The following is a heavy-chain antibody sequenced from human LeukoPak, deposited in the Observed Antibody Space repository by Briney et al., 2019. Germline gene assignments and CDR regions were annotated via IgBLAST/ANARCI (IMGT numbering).Heavy chain of an antibody. CDR1: GYTFTSYY. CDR2: INPSGGST. J-gene: IGHJ3*02. CDR3: ARDPRYYDEGEDAFDI. D-gene: IGHD3-22*01. V-gene: IGHV1-46*01. Sequence: ASVKVSCKASGYTFTSYYMHWVRQAPGQGLEWMGIINPSGGSTSYAQKFQGRVTMTRDTSTSTVYMELSSLRSEDTAVYYCARDPRYYDEGEDAFDIWGQGTMVTVSS.